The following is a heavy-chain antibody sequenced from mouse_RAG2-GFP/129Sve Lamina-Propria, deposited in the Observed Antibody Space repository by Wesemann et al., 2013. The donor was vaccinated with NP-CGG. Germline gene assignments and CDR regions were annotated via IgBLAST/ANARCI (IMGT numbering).Heavy chain of an antibody. CDR1: GYTFTDYE. Sequence: QVQLQQSGAELVRPGASVTLSCKASGYTFTDYEMHWVKQTPVHGLEWIGAIDPETGGTAYNQKFKGKAILTADKSSSTAYMQLSSLTSEDSAVYYCARGGGWFAYWGQGTLVTVSA. CDR3: ARGGGWFAY. J-gene: IGHJ3*01. CDR2: IDPETGGT. V-gene: IGHV1-15*01.